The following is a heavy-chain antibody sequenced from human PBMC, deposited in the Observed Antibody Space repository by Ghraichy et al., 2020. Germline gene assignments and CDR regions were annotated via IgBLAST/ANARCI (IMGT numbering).Heavy chain of an antibody. V-gene: IGHV4-4*07. CDR3: ARELPWIQLWLPRYYYMDV. CDR2: IYTSGST. CDR1: GGSISSYY. Sequence: SETLSLTCTVSGGSISSYYWSWIRQPAGKGLEWIGRIYTSGSTNYNPSLKSRVIMSVDTSKNQFSLKLSSVTAADTAVYYCARELPWIQLWLPRYYYMDVWGKGTTVTVSS. J-gene: IGHJ6*03. D-gene: IGHD5-18*01.